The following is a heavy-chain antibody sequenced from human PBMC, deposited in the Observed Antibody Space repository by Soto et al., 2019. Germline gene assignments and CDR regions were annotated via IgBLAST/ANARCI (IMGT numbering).Heavy chain of an antibody. V-gene: IGHV1-46*01. CDR3: ARESFATYYYYGMDV. J-gene: IGHJ6*02. Sequence: ASVKVSCKASGYTFTAYYMHWVRQAPGQGLEWMGIINPSGGSTSYAQKFQGRVSMTGDTSTSTFYMELSSLEFEDTALYYCARESFATYYYYGMDVWGQGTTVTVSS. CDR2: INPSGGST. CDR1: GYTFTAYY. D-gene: IGHD3-3*01.